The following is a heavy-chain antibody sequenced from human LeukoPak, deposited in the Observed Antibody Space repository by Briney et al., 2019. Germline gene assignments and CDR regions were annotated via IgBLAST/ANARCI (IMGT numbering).Heavy chain of an antibody. CDR2: IYPGNYDT. CDR3: ARHVVMASISPVGY. Sequence: GESLKICCKGSGYSFTSYWIGWGRQIPGKRLEWMGIIYPGNYDTRYSPSFQGQVTVSADKSISTAYLKCSSLKAPETAMYYCARHVVMASISPVGYWGQGTLVTVFS. CDR1: GYSFTSYW. D-gene: IGHD5-24*01. V-gene: IGHV5-51*01. J-gene: IGHJ4*02.